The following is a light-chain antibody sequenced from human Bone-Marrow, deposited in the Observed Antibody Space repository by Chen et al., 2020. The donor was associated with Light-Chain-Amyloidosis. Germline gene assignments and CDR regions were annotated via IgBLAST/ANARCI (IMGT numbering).Light chain of an antibody. J-gene: IGLJ2*01. CDR2: RDT. CDR3: QSADSSGTYEVI. CDR1: DLPTKY. V-gene: IGLV3-25*03. Sequence: SSELPQPPSVSVSPGQPARLTCPGDDLPTKYAYWYQQKPGQATVLVIHRDTERPSGISERFSGSSSGTTATLTISGVQAEDEADYHCQSADSSGTYEVIFGGGTKLTVL.